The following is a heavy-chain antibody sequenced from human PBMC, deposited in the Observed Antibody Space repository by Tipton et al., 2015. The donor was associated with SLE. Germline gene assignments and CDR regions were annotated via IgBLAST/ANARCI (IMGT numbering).Heavy chain of an antibody. D-gene: IGHD2-15*01. CDR3: ARDREWWEHDY. J-gene: IGHJ4*02. Sequence: LSLTCTVSGGSISSSSYYWGWIRQPPGKGLEWVSYISSSSSYTNYADSVKGRFTISRDNAKNSLYLQMNSLRAEDTAVYYCARDREWWEHDYWGQGTLVTVSS. CDR1: GGSISSSSYY. CDR2: ISSSSSYT. V-gene: IGHV3-11*05.